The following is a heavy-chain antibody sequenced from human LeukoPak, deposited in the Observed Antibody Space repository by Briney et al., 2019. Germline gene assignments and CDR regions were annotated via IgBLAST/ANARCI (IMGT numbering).Heavy chain of an antibody. Sequence: GGSLRLSCAASGFDFSSNWMHWVRHAPGQGLVWVSRIKGDGISTNYADSVKGRFTISRDIAKNTLYLQMNSLRAEDTGVYYCAKDHYWSIDFWGRGTLVTVSS. V-gene: IGHV3-74*01. CDR2: IKGDGIST. CDR1: GFDFSSNW. CDR3: AKDHYWSIDF. D-gene: IGHD3-3*01. J-gene: IGHJ4*02.